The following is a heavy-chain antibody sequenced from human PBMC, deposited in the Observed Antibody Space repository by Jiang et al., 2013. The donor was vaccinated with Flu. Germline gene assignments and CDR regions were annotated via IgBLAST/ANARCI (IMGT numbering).Heavy chain of an antibody. Sequence: SCKASGGAFSSYAISWVRQAPGQGLEWMGGVIPIFGTANYAQKFQGRVTITADKSTSTAYMELSSLRSEDTAVYYCARSYCSGGSCYDYFDYWGQGTLVTVSS. CDR1: GGAFSSYA. CDR2: VIPIFGTA. D-gene: IGHD2-15*01. J-gene: IGHJ4*02. V-gene: IGHV1-69*06. CDR3: ARSYCSGGSCYDYFDY.